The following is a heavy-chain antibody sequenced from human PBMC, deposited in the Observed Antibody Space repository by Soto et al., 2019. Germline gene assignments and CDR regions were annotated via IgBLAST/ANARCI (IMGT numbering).Heavy chain of an antibody. CDR3: ARGMRPSHYYGSGSYYTFYYGMDV. D-gene: IGHD3-10*01. Sequence: QVQLVQSGAEVKKPGASVKVSCKASGYTFTSYGISWVRRAPGQGLEWMGWISAYNGNTNYAQKLQGRVTMTTDTSTSTAXXEXRXXRSDDTAVYYCARGMRPSHYYGSGSYYTFYYGMDVWGQGTTVTVSS. J-gene: IGHJ6*02. V-gene: IGHV1-18*01. CDR2: ISAYNGNT. CDR1: GYTFTSYG.